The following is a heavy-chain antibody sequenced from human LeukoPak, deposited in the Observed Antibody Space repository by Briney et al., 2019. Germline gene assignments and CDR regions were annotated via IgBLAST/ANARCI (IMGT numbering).Heavy chain of an antibody. D-gene: IGHD1-7*01. Sequence: PSETLSLTCTVSGGSISSSYSYWGWIRQPPGKGLEWIGSIYYSGSTYYNPSLKSRVTISVDTSKNQFSLKLSSVTAADTAVYYCARPIRITGTTSHWFDPWGQGTLVTVSS. CDR1: GGSISSSYSY. V-gene: IGHV4-39*01. CDR3: ARPIRITGTTSHWFDP. J-gene: IGHJ5*02. CDR2: IYYSGST.